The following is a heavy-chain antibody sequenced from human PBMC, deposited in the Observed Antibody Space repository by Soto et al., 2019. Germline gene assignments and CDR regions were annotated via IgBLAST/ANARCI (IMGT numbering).Heavy chain of an antibody. D-gene: IGHD4-17*01. J-gene: IGHJ5*02. CDR1: GGSISSYY. Sequence: SETLSLTCTVSGGSISSYYWSWIRQPPGKGLEWIGYIYYSGSTNYNPSLKSRVTISVDTSKNQFSLKPSSVTAADTAVYYCARQGSAGGDYVFGTTNWFDPWGQGTLVTVSS. V-gene: IGHV4-59*08. CDR3: ARQGSAGGDYVFGTTNWFDP. CDR2: IYYSGST.